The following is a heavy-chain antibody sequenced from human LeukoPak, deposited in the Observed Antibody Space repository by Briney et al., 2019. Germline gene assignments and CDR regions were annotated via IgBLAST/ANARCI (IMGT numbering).Heavy chain of an antibody. J-gene: IGHJ4*02. Sequence: GGSLRLSCAASGFTFSSYAMSWVRQAPGKGLEWVSAISGSGGRTYYADSVKGRFTISRDNAKNTLYLQMNSLRAEDTAVYYCARRGSSGWYVFDYWGQGTLVTVSS. CDR1: GFTFSSYA. CDR2: ISGSGGRT. V-gene: IGHV3-23*01. CDR3: ARRGSSGWYVFDY. D-gene: IGHD6-19*01.